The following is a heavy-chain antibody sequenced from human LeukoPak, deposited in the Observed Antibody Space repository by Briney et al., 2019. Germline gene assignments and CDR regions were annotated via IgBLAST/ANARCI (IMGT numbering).Heavy chain of an antibody. J-gene: IGHJ5*02. CDR2: IYYSGST. Sequence: PSETLSLTCAVSGGSISSSNWWSWIRQPPGKGLEWIGYIYYSGSTYYNPSLKSRVTISVDTSKNQFSLKLSSVTAADTAVYYCATLYGDYERWFDPWGQGTLVTVSS. V-gene: IGHV4-30-4*01. D-gene: IGHD4-17*01. CDR3: ATLYGDYERWFDP. CDR1: GGSISSSNW.